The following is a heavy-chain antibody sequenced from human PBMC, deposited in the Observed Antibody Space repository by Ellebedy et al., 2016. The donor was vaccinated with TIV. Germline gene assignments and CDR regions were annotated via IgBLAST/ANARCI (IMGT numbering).Heavy chain of an antibody. CDR2: ITGSSSYM. V-gene: IGHV3-21*06. Sequence: PGGSLRLSCAGIGFTFSNYSMNRVRQAPGKGLEWVSSITGSSSYMFYADSVKGRFTISRDNAKNTLYLQMNSLRAEDTAVYYCSRGIAAVMYWGQGTLVTVSS. CDR3: SRGIAAVMY. CDR1: GFTFSNYS. D-gene: IGHD6-13*01. J-gene: IGHJ4*02.